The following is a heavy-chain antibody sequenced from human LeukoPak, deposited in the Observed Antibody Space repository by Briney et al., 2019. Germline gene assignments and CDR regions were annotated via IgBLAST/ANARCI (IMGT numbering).Heavy chain of an antibody. V-gene: IGHV3-23*01. J-gene: IGHJ4*02. D-gene: IGHD6-19*01. Sequence: GGSLRLSCAASGFTFSSYAMSWVRQAPGKGLEWVSAISGSGGSTYYADSVKGRFTISRDNSKNTLYLQMNSLRAEDTAVYYCAKASGWYGLVDYSDYWGQGTLVTVSS. CDR1: GFTFSSYA. CDR2: ISGSGGST. CDR3: AKASGWYGLVDYSDY.